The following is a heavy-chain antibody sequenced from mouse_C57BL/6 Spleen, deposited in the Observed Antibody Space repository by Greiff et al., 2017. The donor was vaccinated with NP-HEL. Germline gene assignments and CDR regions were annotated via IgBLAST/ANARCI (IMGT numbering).Heavy chain of an antibody. CDR1: GYTFTSYW. J-gene: IGHJ3*01. Sequence: QVQLQQPGAELVKPGASVKLSCKASGYTFTSYWMHWVKQRPGQGLEWIGMIHPNSGSTNYNEKFKSKATLTADKSSSTAYMQLSSLTSEDSAVYYCARSDYDCDAGFAYWGQGTLVTVSA. D-gene: IGHD2-4*01. V-gene: IGHV1-64*01. CDR2: IHPNSGST. CDR3: ARSDYDCDAGFAY.